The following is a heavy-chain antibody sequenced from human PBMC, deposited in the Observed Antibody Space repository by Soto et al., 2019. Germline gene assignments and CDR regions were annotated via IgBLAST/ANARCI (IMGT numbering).Heavy chain of an antibody. CDR2: IYWNGIE. Sequence: QITLRESGPALVNPTQTLTLTCTFSGFSLSTSGEAVGWIRQPPGKGLEWLALIYWNGIERYSPSLKNRLSITKDTSKNTVGLTMTNMDPVDTATYYCAHGDPLDFHYWGQGTLVTVSS. CDR1: GFSLSTSGEA. J-gene: IGHJ4*02. V-gene: IGHV2-5*01. CDR3: AHGDPLDFHY. D-gene: IGHD3-10*01.